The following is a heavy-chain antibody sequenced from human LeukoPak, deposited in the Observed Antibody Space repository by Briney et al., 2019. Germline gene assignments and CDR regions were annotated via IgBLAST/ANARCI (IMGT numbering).Heavy chain of an antibody. V-gene: IGHV1-18*01. CDR3: ARVSHYGGNSRTLDYYYYGMDV. J-gene: IGHJ6*02. CDR1: GYTFTSYG. D-gene: IGHD4-23*01. Sequence: ASVTVSCKASGYTFTSYGISWVRQAPGQGLEWMGWISAYNGNTNYAQKLQGRVTMTTDTSTSTAYMELRSLRSDDTAVYCCARVSHYGGNSRTLDYYYYGMDVWGQGTTVTVSS. CDR2: ISAYNGNT.